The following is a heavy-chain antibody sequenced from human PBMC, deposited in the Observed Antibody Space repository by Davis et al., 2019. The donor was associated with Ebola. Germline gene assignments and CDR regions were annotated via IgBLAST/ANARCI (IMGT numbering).Heavy chain of an antibody. V-gene: IGHV3-7*03. CDR3: ARSFSGYFDL. J-gene: IGHJ2*01. CDR2: IKQDGSET. D-gene: IGHD1-14*01. CDR1: GFTFSIFA. Sequence: GESLKISCAASGFTFSIFAMNWVRQAPGKGLEWVANIKQDGSETYHVDSVRGRFTTSRDNANNSLYLQMNSLRADDTAVYYCARSFSGYFDLWGRGTLVTVSS.